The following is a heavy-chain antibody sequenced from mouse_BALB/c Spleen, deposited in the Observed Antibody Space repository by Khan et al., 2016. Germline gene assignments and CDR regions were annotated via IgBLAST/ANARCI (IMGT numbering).Heavy chain of an antibody. J-gene: IGHJ3*01. CDR1: GYSITSGYY. CDR3: ARDDDGYSALFAY. Sequence: EVQLQESGPGLVKPSQSLSLTCSVTGYSITSGYYWNWIRQFPGNKLEWMGYISYDGSNNYNPSLKNRISITRDTSKNQFFLKLNSVTTEDTATNFCARDDDGYSALFAYWGQGTLVTVSA. CDR2: ISYDGSN. D-gene: IGHD2-3*01. V-gene: IGHV3-6*02.